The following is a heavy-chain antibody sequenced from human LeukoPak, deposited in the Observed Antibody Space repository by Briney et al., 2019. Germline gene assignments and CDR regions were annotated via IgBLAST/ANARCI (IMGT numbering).Heavy chain of an antibody. CDR3: ARDLGLAMIPLGPDAFDI. CDR2: IIPILGIA. J-gene: IGHJ3*02. V-gene: IGHV1-69*04. CDR1: GGTFSSYT. D-gene: IGHD3-22*01. Sequence: GASVKVSCKASGGTFSSYTISWVRQAPGQGLEWMGRIIPILGIANYAQKFQGRVTITADKSTSTAYMELSSLRSEDTAVYYCARDLGLAMIPLGPDAFDIWGQGTMVTVSS.